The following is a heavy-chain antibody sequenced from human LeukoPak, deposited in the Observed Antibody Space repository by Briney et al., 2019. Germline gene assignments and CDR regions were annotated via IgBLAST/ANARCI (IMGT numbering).Heavy chain of an antibody. CDR1: GGTFSSYA. Sequence: ASVKVSCKASGGTFSSYAISWVRQAPGQGLEWMGGIIPIFGTANYAQKFQGRVTITTDESTSTAYMELSSLRYEDTAVYYCARVGGPYYYDSSGYGGLAYWGQGTLVTVSS. CDR2: IIPIFGTA. CDR3: ARVGGPYYYDSSGYGGLAY. D-gene: IGHD3-22*01. J-gene: IGHJ4*02. V-gene: IGHV1-69*05.